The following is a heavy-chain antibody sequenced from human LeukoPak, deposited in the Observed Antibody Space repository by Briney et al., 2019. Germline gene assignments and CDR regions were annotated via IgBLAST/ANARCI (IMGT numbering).Heavy chain of an antibody. V-gene: IGHV3-23*01. Sequence: GGSLRLSCAASGFTFSSYAMSWVRQAPGKGLEWVSSISGSGVGTYYADSVKGRFTFSRDNSKNTLYLQMNSLRAEDTAVYHCAKISSSSCTDYWGQGTLVTVSS. D-gene: IGHD6-19*01. CDR3: AKISSSSCTDY. J-gene: IGHJ4*02. CDR2: ISGSGVGT. CDR1: GFTFSSYA.